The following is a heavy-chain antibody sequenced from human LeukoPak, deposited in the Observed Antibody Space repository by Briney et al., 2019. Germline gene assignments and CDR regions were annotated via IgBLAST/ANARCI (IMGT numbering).Heavy chain of an antibody. CDR2: INHSGST. V-gene: IGHV4-34*01. CDR3: ARYSSDDGCFDY. J-gene: IGHJ4*02. Sequence: SETLSLTCAVYGGPFSGYYWSWIRQPPGKGLEWIGEINHSGSTNYNPSLKSRVTISVDTSKNQFSLKLSSLTAADTAVYYCARYSSDDGCFDYWGQGTLVTVSS. D-gene: IGHD3-22*01. CDR1: GGPFSGYY.